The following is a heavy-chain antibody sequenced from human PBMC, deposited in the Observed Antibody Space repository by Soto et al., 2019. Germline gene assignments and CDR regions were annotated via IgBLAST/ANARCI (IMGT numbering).Heavy chain of an antibody. J-gene: IGHJ6*02. Sequence: QVQLVQSGPEVKKPGASVKVSCKASAYSFDTYGISWVRQAPGQGLEWMGWISGYNGQTNYAQKFRGRVTHTTDTTTSTAYMELRSLRSDDTAMYYCARYGRKQLWIEGLNAMDVWGQGTTVTVSS. CDR3: ARYGRKQLWIEGLNAMDV. D-gene: IGHD1-1*01. V-gene: IGHV1-18*04. CDR2: ISGYNGQT. CDR1: AYSFDTYG.